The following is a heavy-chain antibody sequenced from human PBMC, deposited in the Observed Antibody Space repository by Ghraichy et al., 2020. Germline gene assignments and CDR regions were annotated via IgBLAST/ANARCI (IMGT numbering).Heavy chain of an antibody. V-gene: IGHV4-59*01. D-gene: IGHD3-22*01. J-gene: IGHJ3*02. Sequence: SETLSLTCAVSGGSISGYYWDWIRQPPGKGLEWIGYIYYSGSTKYNPSLKSRVTISVDTSKNQFSLKLNSVTAADTAVYYCGRRSYADSSGNFYRGAFDIWGQGTMVTVYS. CDR2: IYYSGST. CDR3: GRRSYADSSGNFYRGAFDI. CDR1: GGSISGYY.